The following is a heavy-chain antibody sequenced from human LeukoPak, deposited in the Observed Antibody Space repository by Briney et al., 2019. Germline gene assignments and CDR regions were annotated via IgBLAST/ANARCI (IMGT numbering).Heavy chain of an antibody. CDR2: ISSSSSYI. CDR3: AKDYSKTSYYGSGTYYRPNWFDP. D-gene: IGHD3-10*01. CDR1: GFTFSSYS. J-gene: IGHJ5*02. Sequence: GGSLRLSCAASGFTFSSYSMNWVRQAPGKGLEWVSSISSSSSYIYYADSVKGRFTISRDNSKNTLYPQMNSLRAEDTAVYYCAKDYSKTSYYGSGTYYRPNWFDPWGQGTLVTVSS. V-gene: IGHV3-21*01.